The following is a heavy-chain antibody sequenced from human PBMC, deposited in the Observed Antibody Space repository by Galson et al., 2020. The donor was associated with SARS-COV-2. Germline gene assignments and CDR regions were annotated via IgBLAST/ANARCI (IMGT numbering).Heavy chain of an antibody. CDR2: FDPEDGET. Sequence: ASVKVSCKVSGYTLTELSMHWVRQAPGKGLEWMGGFDPEDGETIYAQKFQGRVTMTEDTSTDTAYMELSSLRSEDTAVYYCATSVRYQLLVIWEPFDYWGQGTLGTVSS. D-gene: IGHD2-2*01. CDR1: GYTLTELS. CDR3: ATSVRYQLLVIWEPFDY. J-gene: IGHJ4*02. V-gene: IGHV1-24*01.